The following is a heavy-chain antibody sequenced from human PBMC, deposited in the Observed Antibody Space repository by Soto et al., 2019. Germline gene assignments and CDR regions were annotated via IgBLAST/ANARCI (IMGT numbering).Heavy chain of an antibody. CDR3: ARDNYGDYWSPFDY. D-gene: IGHD4-17*01. CDR1: GGTFSSYT. J-gene: IGHJ4*02. V-gene: IGHV1-69*08. Sequence: QVQLVQSGAEVKKPGSSVKVSCKASGGTFSSYTISWVRQAPGQGLEWMGRIIPILGIANYAQKFQGRVTITADQSTSTAYMELSSLRSEDTAVYYCARDNYGDYWSPFDYWGQGTLVTVSS. CDR2: IIPILGIA.